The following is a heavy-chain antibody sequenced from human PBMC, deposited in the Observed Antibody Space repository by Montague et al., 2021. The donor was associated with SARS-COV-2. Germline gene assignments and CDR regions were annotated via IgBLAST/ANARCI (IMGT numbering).Heavy chain of an antibody. D-gene: IGHD4-23*01. V-gene: IGHV4-31*03. CDR3: ASTYGGNLGYYYYYMDV. Sequence: TLSLTCTVSGGSISSGGYYWSWIRQHPGKGLEWIGYIYYSGSTYYNPSLKSRVTISVDTSKNQFSLKLSSVTAVDTAVYYCASTYGGNLGYYYYYMDVWGKGTTVTVSS. J-gene: IGHJ6*03. CDR2: IYYSGST. CDR1: GGSISSGGYY.